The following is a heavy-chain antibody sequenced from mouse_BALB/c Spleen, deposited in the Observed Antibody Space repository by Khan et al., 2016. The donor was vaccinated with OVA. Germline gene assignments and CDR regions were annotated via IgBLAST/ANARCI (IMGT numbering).Heavy chain of an antibody. Sequence: VQLQQSGPGLVKPSQSLSLTCTVTGYSITNNYAWNWIRQFPGNQLEWMGYISYSGSTNYNPSLKSRISITRDTSKNQFFLQLNSVTTEDTATYYCAGGNYYGYYFDYWGQGTTLTVSS. V-gene: IGHV3-2*02. CDR3: AGGNYYGYYFDY. CDR1: GYSITNNYA. D-gene: IGHD1-1*01. CDR2: ISYSGST. J-gene: IGHJ2*01.